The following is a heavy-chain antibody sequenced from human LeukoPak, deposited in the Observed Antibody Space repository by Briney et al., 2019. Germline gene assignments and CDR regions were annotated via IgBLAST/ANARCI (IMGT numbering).Heavy chain of an antibody. V-gene: IGHV3-48*04. CDR3: AKNSGTYYRVRFDP. D-gene: IGHD1-26*01. CDR1: GLTFSDHS. Sequence: GGSLRLSCAASGLTFSDHSMNWVRQAPGKGLEWVSYISSSSQTIYYADSVRGRFIISRDNAKNVLYLQMNRLRADDTAVYYCAKNSGTYYRVRFDPWGQGTPVTVSS. J-gene: IGHJ5*02. CDR2: ISSSSQTI.